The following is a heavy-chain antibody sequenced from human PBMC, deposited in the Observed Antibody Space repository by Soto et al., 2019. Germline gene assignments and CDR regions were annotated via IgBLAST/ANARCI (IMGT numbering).Heavy chain of an antibody. CDR2: ISAYSDRT. CDR1: GYTFTNYA. J-gene: IGHJ6*02. D-gene: IGHD3-22*01. Sequence: QVQLVQSGTEVKKPGASVKVSCKASGYTFTNYAISWVRQAPGQGLELMGWISAYSDRTNYAQNRQGRVTMTTDKATSTAYMEVRSLRSDDTAVYYCARDRDYYYDNSDKYHYHYAMDVWGQGTTVTISS. CDR3: ARDRDYYYDNSDKYHYHYAMDV. V-gene: IGHV1-18*04.